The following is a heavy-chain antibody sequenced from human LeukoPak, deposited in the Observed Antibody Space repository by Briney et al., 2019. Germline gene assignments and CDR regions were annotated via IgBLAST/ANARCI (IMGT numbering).Heavy chain of an antibody. CDR3: ARVHLQWELPGGSGGDFDY. CDR1: GGSFSGYY. J-gene: IGHJ4*02. V-gene: IGHV4-34*01. D-gene: IGHD1-26*01. Sequence: KPSETLSLTCAVYGGSFSGYYWSWIRQPPGKGLEWIGEINHSGSTNYNPSLKSRVTISVDTSKNQFSLKLSSVTAADTAVYYCARVHLQWELPGGSGGDFDYWGQGTLVTVSS. CDR2: INHSGST.